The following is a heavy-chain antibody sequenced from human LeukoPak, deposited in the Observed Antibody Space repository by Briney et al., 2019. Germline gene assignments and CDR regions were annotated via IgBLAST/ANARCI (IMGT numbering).Heavy chain of an antibody. Sequence: GESLKISCKGSGDSFTSYWIGWVRQMPGKGLEWMVIIYPGDSDTRYSPSFQGQLTLSADKSISTAYLQWSSVKASDTAMYYCASAGGYCSGGSRYDFGYWEKETLVSVSS. CDR1: GDSFTSYW. CDR3: ASAGGYCSGGSRYDFGY. V-gene: IGHV5-51*01. J-gene: IGHJ4*02. CDR2: IYPGDSDT. D-gene: IGHD2-15*01.